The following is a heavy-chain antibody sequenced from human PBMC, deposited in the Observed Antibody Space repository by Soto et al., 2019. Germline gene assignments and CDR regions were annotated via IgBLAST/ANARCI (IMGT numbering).Heavy chain of an antibody. Sequence: PGGSLRLSCAASGFTVHAFKMNWVRQAPGKGLEWVSSISNYDNTAYADSVKGRFTVSRDNAKNSPFLQMNSLRAEDTAVYYCTLYDALVFDFWGQGALVTAPQ. D-gene: IGHD2-8*01. J-gene: IGHJ4*02. V-gene: IGHV3-21*01. CDR2: ISNYDNT. CDR1: GFTVHAFK. CDR3: TLYDALVFDF.